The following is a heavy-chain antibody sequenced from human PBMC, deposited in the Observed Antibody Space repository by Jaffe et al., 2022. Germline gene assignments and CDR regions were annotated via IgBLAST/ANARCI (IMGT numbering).Heavy chain of an antibody. CDR3: ARARRLVVPAAMEYYFDY. CDR1: GYTFTSYD. V-gene: IGHV1-8*01. J-gene: IGHJ4*02. Sequence: QVQLVQSGAEVKKPGASVKVSCKASGYTFTSYDINWVRQATGQGLEWMGWMNPNSGNTGYAQKFQGRVTMTRNTSISTAYMELSSLRSEDTAVYYCARARRLVVPAAMEYYFDYWGQGTLVTVSS. CDR2: MNPNSGNT. D-gene: IGHD2-2*01.